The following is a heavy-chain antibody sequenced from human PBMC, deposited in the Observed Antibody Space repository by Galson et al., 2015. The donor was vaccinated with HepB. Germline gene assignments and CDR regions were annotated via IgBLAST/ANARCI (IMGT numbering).Heavy chain of an antibody. V-gene: IGHV3-30-3*01. D-gene: IGHD2-2*01. CDR3: ARDFSASNWYFDL. CDR1: GFTFSRYA. CDR2: ISNDGSNE. Sequence: SLRLSCAASGFTFSRYATHWVRQAPGKGLEWVAVISNDGSNEYYADSVKGRFTISGDNSKNTLYLQMNSLRAEDTAVYYCARDFSASNWYFDLWGRGTLVTVSS. J-gene: IGHJ2*01.